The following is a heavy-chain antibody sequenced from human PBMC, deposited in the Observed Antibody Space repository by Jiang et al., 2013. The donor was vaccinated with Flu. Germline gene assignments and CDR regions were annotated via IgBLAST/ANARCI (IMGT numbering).Heavy chain of an antibody. CDR2: IDPSDSYT. CDR3: ARTPKDIVVVVAAPGSRDAFDI. CDR1: GYRFTSYW. V-gene: IGHV5-10-1*01. J-gene: IGHJ3*02. D-gene: IGHD2-15*01. Sequence: SLKISCKGSGYRFTSYWIGWVRQMPGKGLEWMGRIDPSDSYTNYSPSFQGHVTISADKSISTAYLQWSSLKASDTAMYYCARTPKDIVVVVAAPGSRDAFDIWGQGTMVTVSS.